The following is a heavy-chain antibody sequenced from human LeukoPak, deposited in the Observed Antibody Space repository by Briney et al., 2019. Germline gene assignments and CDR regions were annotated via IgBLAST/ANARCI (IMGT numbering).Heavy chain of an antibody. CDR3: ARDPPPQWELLSLPWD. D-gene: IGHD1-26*01. CDR2: ISSSSSTI. J-gene: IGHJ4*02. V-gene: IGHV3-48*04. Sequence: GGSLRLSCAASGFTFSSYSMNWVRQAPGKGLEWVSYISSSSSTIYYADSVKGRFTISRDNAKNSLYLQMGSLRAEDTAVYYCARDPPPQWELLSLPWDWGQGTLVTVSS. CDR1: GFTFSSYS.